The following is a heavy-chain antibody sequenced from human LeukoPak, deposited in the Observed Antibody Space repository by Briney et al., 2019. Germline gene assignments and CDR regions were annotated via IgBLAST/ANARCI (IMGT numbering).Heavy chain of an antibody. Sequence: ASVTVSCKASGYTFTSYAMHWVRQAPGQRLEWMGWINAGNSNTKYSQMFQRRVTITRDPSASTAYMELSSLRSEDTAVYYCARERSSGWYLYWGQGTLLSVSS. D-gene: IGHD6-19*01. CDR3: ARERSSGWYLY. CDR1: GYTFTSYA. CDR2: INAGNSNT. V-gene: IGHV1-3*01. J-gene: IGHJ4*02.